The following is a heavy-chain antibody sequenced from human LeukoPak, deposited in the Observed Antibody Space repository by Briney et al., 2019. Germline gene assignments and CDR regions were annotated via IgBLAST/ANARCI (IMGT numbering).Heavy chain of an antibody. CDR3: AREGAGADAFDI. CDR1: GVSISSSNSY. D-gene: IGHD6-19*01. V-gene: IGHV4-39*07. CDR2: IYHSGST. Sequence: SETLSLTCTVSGVSISSSNSYWGWIRQPPGKGLEWIGSIYHSGSTYYNPSLKSRVTISVDTSKNQFSLKLSSVTAADTAVYYCAREGAGADAFDIWGQGTMVTVSS. J-gene: IGHJ3*02.